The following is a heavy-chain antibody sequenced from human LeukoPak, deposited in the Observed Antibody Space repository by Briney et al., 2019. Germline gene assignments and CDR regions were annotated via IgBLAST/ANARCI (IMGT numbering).Heavy chain of an antibody. V-gene: IGHV4-31*03. CDR3: ARGRYSFAY. CDR2: IYYSGST. Sequence: SETLSLTCTVSGGSISSGGYYWSWIRQHPGKGLEWIGYIYYSGSTHYHPSLKSRVTISVDTSKNQFSLKLSTVTAADTAVYYCARGRYSFAYWGQGTLVTVSS. D-gene: IGHD5-18*01. J-gene: IGHJ4*02. CDR1: GGSISSGGYY.